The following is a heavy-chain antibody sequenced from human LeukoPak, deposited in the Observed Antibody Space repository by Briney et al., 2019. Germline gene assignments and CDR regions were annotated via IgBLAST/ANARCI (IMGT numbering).Heavy chain of an antibody. D-gene: IGHD3-10*01. CDR3: ASMVRGDYYYYGMDV. V-gene: IGHV1-69*04. J-gene: IGHJ6*02. Sequence: ASVKVSCKASGGTFSSYAISWVRQAPGQGLEWMGRIIPILGIANYAQKFQGRVTITADKSTSTAYMELSSLRSEDTAVYYCASMVRGDYYYYGMDVWGQGTTVTVSS. CDR2: IIPILGIA. CDR1: GGTFSSYA.